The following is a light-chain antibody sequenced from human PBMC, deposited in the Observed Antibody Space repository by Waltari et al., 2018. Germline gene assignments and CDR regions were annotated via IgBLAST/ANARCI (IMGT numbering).Light chain of an antibody. Sequence: QSVLTQPASVSGSPGQSLTISCTGTSSDVGGYDYVSWYQQSPGKAPKLIIYDVVKRPSGVSTRFSASKSDNTASLTISGLQAEDEGDYYCCSYKRGATWVFGGGTALTVL. CDR3: CSYKRGATWV. CDR1: SSDVGGYDY. CDR2: DVV. J-gene: IGLJ3*02. V-gene: IGLV2-14*03.